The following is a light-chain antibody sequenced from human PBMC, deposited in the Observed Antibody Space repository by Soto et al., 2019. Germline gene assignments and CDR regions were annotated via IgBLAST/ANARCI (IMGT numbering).Light chain of an antibody. CDR2: GAS. Sequence: EVVMTQSPATLSVSPGERATLSCWASQSVRSDLAWYQQKPGQTPRLLIYGASTRAPGIPARFSGSGSGTEFTLTISSLQSEDFVVYYCQQYNNWPPITLGQGTRLEIK. V-gene: IGKV3-15*01. CDR3: QQYNNWPPIT. CDR1: QSVRSD. J-gene: IGKJ5*01.